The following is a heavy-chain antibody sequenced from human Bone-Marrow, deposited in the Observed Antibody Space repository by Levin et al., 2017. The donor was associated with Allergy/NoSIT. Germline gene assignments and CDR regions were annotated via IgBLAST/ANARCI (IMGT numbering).Heavy chain of an antibody. CDR1: GGSFSGHY. J-gene: IGHJ5*02. V-gene: IGHV4-34*01. CDR3: ARGRGFWTGYYYFDP. Sequence: SETLSLTCGVYGGSFSGHYWSWIRQPPGKGLEWIGEINHRGSANYNRSLKSRVTISEDTSKNQFSLRLNSVTAADTAVYYCARGRGFWTGYYYFDPWGQGTLVTVSS. CDR2: INHRGSA. D-gene: IGHD3/OR15-3a*01.